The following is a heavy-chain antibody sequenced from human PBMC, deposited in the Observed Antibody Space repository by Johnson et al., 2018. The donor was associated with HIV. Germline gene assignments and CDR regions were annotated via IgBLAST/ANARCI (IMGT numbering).Heavy chain of an antibody. D-gene: IGHD4-23*01. CDR1: GFTFNNYG. CDR3: ATERAVVNANAFDI. Sequence: QVQLVESGGGVVQPGGSQRLSCAASGFTFNNYGMHWVRQAPGKGLEWVAFIWYDGSTKYYADSVKGRFTISRDNSKNILYLQMNTLRAEDTAVYYCATERAVVNANAFDIWGQGTMVTVSS. J-gene: IGHJ3*02. V-gene: IGHV3-30*02. CDR2: IWYDGSTK.